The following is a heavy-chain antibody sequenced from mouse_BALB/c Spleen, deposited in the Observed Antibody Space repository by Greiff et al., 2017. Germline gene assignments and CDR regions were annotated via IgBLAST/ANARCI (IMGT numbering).Heavy chain of an antibody. CDR1: GFNIKDYY. J-gene: IGHJ2*01. CDR3: ARDLLWRYFDY. D-gene: IGHD2-1*01. Sequence: EVKLMESGAELVRPGALVKLSCKASGFNIKDYYMHWVKQRPEQGLEWIGWIDPENGNTIYDPKFQGKASITADTSSNTAYLQLSSLTSEDTAVYYCARDLLWRYFDYWGQGTTLTVSS. CDR2: IDPENGNT. V-gene: IGHV14-1*02.